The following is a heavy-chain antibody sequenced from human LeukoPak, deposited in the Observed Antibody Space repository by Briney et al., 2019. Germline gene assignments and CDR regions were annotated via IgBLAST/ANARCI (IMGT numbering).Heavy chain of an antibody. CDR3: TRVGYDSSGRFDY. CDR2: ISSSGSII. J-gene: IGHJ4*02. CDR1: GFTFSDYY. Sequence: GGSLRLSCAASGFTFSDYYMTWIRQAPGKGLEWVSYISSSGSIIYYADSVKGRFIISRDNAKNSLYLQMNSLRAEDTAVYFCTRVGYDSSGRFDYWGQGTLVTVSS. V-gene: IGHV3-11*04. D-gene: IGHD3-22*01.